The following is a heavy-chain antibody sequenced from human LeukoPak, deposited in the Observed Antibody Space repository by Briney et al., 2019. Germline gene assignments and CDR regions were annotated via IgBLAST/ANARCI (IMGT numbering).Heavy chain of an antibody. CDR1: GYTFTGYY. D-gene: IGHD5-12*01. CDR2: INPNSGGT. J-gene: IGHJ6*03. CDR3: AREETEVATSRYYYYYYMDV. V-gene: IGHV1-2*02. Sequence: ASVKVSCKASGYTFTGYYMHWVRQAPGQGLEWMGWINPNSGGTNYAQKFQGRVTMTRDTSISTAYMELSRLRSDDTAVYYCAREETEVATSRYYYYYYMDVWGKGTTVTVSS.